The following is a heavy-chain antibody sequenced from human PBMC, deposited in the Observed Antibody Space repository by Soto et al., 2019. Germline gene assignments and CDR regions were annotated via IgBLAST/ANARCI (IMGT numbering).Heavy chain of an antibody. CDR2: LYDNKNDRN. Sequence: QLQLQESGPGLVKPSETLSLTCTVSGGSIKGSGYFWAWLRQSPGNGLVWIASLYDNKNDRNFYSSCLESLVTMYVDMYKKSLSVRVGLVSAADSAVYFCTSLRTFWGDSPRWVDTWGHGAPVSVSS. V-gene: IGHV4-39*01. D-gene: IGHD7-27*01. CDR3: TSLRTFWGDSPRWVDT. CDR1: GGSIKGSGYF. J-gene: IGHJ5*01.